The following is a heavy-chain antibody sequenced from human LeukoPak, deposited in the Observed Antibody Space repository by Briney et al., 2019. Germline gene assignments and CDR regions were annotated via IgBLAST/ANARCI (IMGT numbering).Heavy chain of an antibody. CDR3: ATDRASFDP. CDR2: IKSKIGGATA. CDR1: GITFSTAW. D-gene: IGHD3-10*01. V-gene: IGHV3-15*01. J-gene: IGHJ5*02. Sequence: GGSLRLSCAASGITFSTAWMSWFRQAPGKGLEWVGRIKSKIGGATADYAAPVKDRFTISRDDSKNTLYLQMNRLKTDATAVYYCATDRASFDPRGQGTLVTVSS.